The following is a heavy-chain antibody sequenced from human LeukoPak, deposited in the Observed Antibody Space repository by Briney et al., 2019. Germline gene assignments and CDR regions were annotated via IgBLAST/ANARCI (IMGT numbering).Heavy chain of an antibody. Sequence: SVKVSCKASGGTFSSYAISWVRQAPGQGLEWMGGIIPIFGTANYAQKFQGRVTITTDESTSTAYMELSSLRSEDTAVYYCAGVMGAQGRYNSPFDYWGQGTLVTVSS. D-gene: IGHD1-26*01. J-gene: IGHJ4*02. CDR3: AGVMGAQGRYNSPFDY. CDR1: GGTFSSYA. V-gene: IGHV1-69*05. CDR2: IIPIFGTA.